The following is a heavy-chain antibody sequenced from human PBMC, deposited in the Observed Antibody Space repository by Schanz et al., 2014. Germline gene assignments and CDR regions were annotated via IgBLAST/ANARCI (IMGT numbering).Heavy chain of an antibody. V-gene: IGHV1-18*01. D-gene: IGHD5-12*01. Sequence: QVQVVQSGAEVKKPGASVKVSCKASGYTFTSYGISWVRQAPGQGLEWMGWISPYNGNTNYAQKLQGRVTMTADTSTSTAYMDLRSLRSDDTAVYYCARDFSAYVGNYFDYWGQGTLVTVSS. CDR3: ARDFSAYVGNYFDY. CDR1: GYTFTSYG. CDR2: ISPYNGNT. J-gene: IGHJ4*02.